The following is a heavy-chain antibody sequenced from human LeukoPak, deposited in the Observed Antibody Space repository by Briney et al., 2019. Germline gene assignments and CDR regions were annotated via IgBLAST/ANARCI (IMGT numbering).Heavy chain of an antibody. J-gene: IGHJ3*02. D-gene: IGHD1-26*01. CDR1: GFTFSSYE. CDR3: AKDFWELQDDAFDI. CDR2: ISSSGSTI. V-gene: IGHV3-48*03. Sequence: GGSLRLSCAASGFTFSSYEMNWVRQAPGKGLEWVSYISSSGSTIYYADSVKGRFTISRDNAKNSLYLQMNSLRAEDTAVYYCAKDFWELQDDAFDIWGQGTMVTVSS.